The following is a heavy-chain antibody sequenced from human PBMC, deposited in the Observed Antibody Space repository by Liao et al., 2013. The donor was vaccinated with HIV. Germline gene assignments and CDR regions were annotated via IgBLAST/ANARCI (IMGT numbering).Heavy chain of an antibody. CDR1: GDSITSFY. J-gene: IGHJ4*01. Sequence: QVQLQESGPGLVKPSETLSLTCTVSGDSITSFYWSWIRQPAGKGLEWIGHIHSTGSTNYNPSLKSRVTMLVDTSKNQFSLKLSSVTAADTAVYYCARESQFWSGYYDSGGFDNWARNPGHRL. CDR2: IHSTGST. D-gene: IGHD3-3*01. V-gene: IGHV4-4*07. CDR3: ARESQFWSGYYDSGGFDN.